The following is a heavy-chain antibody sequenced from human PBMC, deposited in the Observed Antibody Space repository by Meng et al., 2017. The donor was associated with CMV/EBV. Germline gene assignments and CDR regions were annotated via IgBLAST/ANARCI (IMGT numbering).Heavy chain of an antibody. J-gene: IGHJ4*02. D-gene: IGHD3-22*01. CDR3: ARVWDSGWDY. V-gene: IGHV4-34*01. Sequence: QGPLQQCGAGLLKPSDTLSLTCAVCGGAFSGYYWSWIRQPPGKGLEWIGEINHSGSTNYNPSLKSRVTISVDTSKNQFSLKLSSVTAADTAVYYCARVWDSGWDYWGQGTLVTVSS. CDR2: INHSGST. CDR1: GGAFSGYY.